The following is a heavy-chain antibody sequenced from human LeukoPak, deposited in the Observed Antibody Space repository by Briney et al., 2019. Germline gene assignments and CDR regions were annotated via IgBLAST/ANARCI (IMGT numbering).Heavy chain of an antibody. Sequence: GGSLRLSCAGSGFTFSSYAMSWVRQAPGKGLEWVSGISADGGSTTYADSVKGRFTISRDNAKNTLYLQMNSLRAEDTAVYYCARVPSTQWLVYYFDYWGQGTLVTVSS. J-gene: IGHJ4*02. CDR1: GFTFSSYA. D-gene: IGHD6-19*01. CDR3: ARVPSTQWLVYYFDY. V-gene: IGHV3-23*01. CDR2: ISADGGST.